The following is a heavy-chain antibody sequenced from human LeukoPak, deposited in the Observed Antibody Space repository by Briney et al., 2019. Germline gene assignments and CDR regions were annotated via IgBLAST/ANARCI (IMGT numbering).Heavy chain of an antibody. J-gene: IGHJ5*02. D-gene: IGHD3-22*01. V-gene: IGHV4-4*09. Sequence: SETLSLTCTVSGGSISGYYWSWIRQPPGKGLEWIGYTYPRGTNKYNPSLKSRVTISADTSKNRFSLTLTSVIAADTAVYYCARHLDEYDIPNWFDPWGQGALVTVSS. CDR2: TYPRGTN. CDR3: ARHLDEYDIPNWFDP. CDR1: GGSISGYY.